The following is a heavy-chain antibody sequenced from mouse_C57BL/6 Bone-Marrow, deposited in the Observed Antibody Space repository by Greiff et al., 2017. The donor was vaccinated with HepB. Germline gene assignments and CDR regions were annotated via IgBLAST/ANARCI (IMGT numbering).Heavy chain of an antibody. CDR3: ARGGWLLRYFDV. CDR1: GYTFTSYW. J-gene: IGHJ1*03. D-gene: IGHD2-3*01. Sequence: QVQLQQPGAELVKPGASVKLSCKASGYTFTSYWMHWVKQRPGQGLEWIGMIHPNSGSTNYNEKFKSKATLTVDKSSSTAYMQLSSLTSEDSAVYYCARGGWLLRYFDVWGTGTTVTVFS. V-gene: IGHV1-64*01. CDR2: IHPNSGST.